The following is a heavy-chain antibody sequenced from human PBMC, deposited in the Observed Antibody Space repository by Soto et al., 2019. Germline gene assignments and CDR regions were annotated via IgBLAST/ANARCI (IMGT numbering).Heavy chain of an antibody. V-gene: IGHV3-72*01. CDR1: GLIFSDYH. J-gene: IGHJ6*02. Sequence: EVQLVESGGGLVQPGGSLRLSCAASGLIFSDYHMDWVRQAPGKGLEWVGRISRKANSYTTEYAASVKGRFTISRDDSKNSLDLQMNSLKSEDTAVYYCAMLGGWSGGSSGMDVWGQGTTVTVSS. D-gene: IGHD6-19*01. CDR3: AMLGGWSGGSSGMDV. CDR2: ISRKANSYTT.